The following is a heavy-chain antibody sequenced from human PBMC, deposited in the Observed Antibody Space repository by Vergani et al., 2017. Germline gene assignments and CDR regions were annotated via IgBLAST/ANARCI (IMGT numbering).Heavy chain of an antibody. D-gene: IGHD2-2*01. J-gene: IGHJ4*02. V-gene: IGHV3-21*01. CDR1: GFTFSSYS. CDR3: ARGEIVVVPATFDY. Sequence: EVQLVESGGGLVKPGGSLRLSCAASGFTFSSYSMNWVRQAPGKGLEWVSSISSCSSYIYYADSVKGRFTISRDNAKNSLYLQMNSLRAEDTAVYYCARGEIVVVPATFDYWGQGTLVTVSS. CDR2: ISSCSSYI.